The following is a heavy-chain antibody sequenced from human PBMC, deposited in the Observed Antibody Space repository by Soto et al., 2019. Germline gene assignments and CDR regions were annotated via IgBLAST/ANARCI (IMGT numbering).Heavy chain of an antibody. J-gene: IGHJ4*02. Sequence: GASVKVSCKASGYIFVNYGIAWVRQAPGQGLEWMGWISPYTGNTHSASKVQGRLTMTTDTSTSTAYMELRSLRSDDTAVYYCARDPPPPDYWGQGTLVTVS. CDR2: ISPYTGNT. V-gene: IGHV1-18*01. CDR1: GYIFVNYG. CDR3: ARDPPPPDY.